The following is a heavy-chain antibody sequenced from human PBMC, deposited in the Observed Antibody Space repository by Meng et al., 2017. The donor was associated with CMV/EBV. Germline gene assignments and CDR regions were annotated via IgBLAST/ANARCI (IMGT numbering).Heavy chain of an antibody. D-gene: IGHD4-17*01. V-gene: IGHV3-74*01. J-gene: IGHJ4*02. CDR1: GFTFSSYW. Sequence: GGSLRLSCAASGFTFSSYWMHWVRQAPGKGLVWVSRINSDGSSTSYADSVKGRFTISRDNSKNTLYLQMNSLRAEDTAVYYCARVHFGDYGMDYWGQGTLVTVSS. CDR2: INSDGSST. CDR3: ARVHFGDYGMDY.